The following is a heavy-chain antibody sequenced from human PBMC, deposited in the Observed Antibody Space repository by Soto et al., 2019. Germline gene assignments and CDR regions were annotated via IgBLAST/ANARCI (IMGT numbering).Heavy chain of an antibody. V-gene: IGHV3-23*01. J-gene: IGHJ4*02. CDR3: AFAREGSETAPSDY. Sequence: EVQLLESGGGLVQPGGSLRLSCAASGFPFSGYAMSWVRQAPGNGLEWVSAISGSGAHTIYTDSVKGRFIISRDNPENTLYLQMNVLRAEDTALYYCAFAREGSETAPSDYWGQGTLVTVSS. CDR1: GFPFSGYA. D-gene: IGHD1-26*01. CDR2: ISGSGAHT.